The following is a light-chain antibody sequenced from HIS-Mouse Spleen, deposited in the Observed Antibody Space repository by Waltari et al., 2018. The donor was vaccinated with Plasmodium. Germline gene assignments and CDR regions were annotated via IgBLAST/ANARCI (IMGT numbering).Light chain of an antibody. Sequence: EIVMTQSPATLSVSPGERATLSCRASQSDSSNLAWYQQKPDQAPRLLIYGASTRATGIPARFSGSGSGTEFTLTISSLQSEDFAVYYCQQYNNWSFTFGPGTKVDIK. CDR1: QSDSSN. J-gene: IGKJ3*01. V-gene: IGKV3-15*01. CDR2: GAS. CDR3: QQYNNWSFT.